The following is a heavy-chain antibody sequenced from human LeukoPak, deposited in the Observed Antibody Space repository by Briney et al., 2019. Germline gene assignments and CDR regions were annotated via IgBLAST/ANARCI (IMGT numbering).Heavy chain of an antibody. CDR1: GGSISSSSYY. D-gene: IGHD3-22*01. J-gene: IGHJ4*02. Sequence: SETLSLTCTVSGGSISSSSYYWGWIRQPPGKGLEWIGYIHYSGSTNYNPSLRSRVTISVDTSKNQFSLRLSSVTAADTAVYYCARDRLYESYYYDSSGSLDYWGQGTLVTVSS. CDR2: IHYSGST. CDR3: ARDRLYESYYYDSSGSLDY. V-gene: IGHV4-61*01.